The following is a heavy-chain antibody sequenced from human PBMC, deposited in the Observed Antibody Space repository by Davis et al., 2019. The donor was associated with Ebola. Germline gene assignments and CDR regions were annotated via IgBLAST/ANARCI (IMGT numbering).Heavy chain of an antibody. CDR3: ARDSLSGYDPYYYYYGMDV. Sequence: GESLKISCAASGFTFSSYAMSWVRQAPGKGLEWVSSISSSSSYIYYADSVKGRFTISRDNAKNSLYLQMNSLRAEDTAVYYCARDSLSGYDPYYYYYGMDVWGQGTTVTVSS. V-gene: IGHV3-21*01. D-gene: IGHD5-12*01. CDR2: ISSSSSYI. J-gene: IGHJ6*02. CDR1: GFTFSSYA.